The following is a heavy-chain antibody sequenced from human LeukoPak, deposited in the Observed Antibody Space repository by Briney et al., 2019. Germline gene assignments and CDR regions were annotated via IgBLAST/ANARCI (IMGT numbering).Heavy chain of an antibody. CDR2: ISAYNGNT. CDR3: ARAKFYDSSGYCQGMYYFDY. D-gene: IGHD3-22*01. J-gene: IGHJ4*02. Sequence: ASVKVSCKASGYTFTSYGISWVRQAPGQGLEWMGWISAYNGNTNYAQKLQGRVTMTTDTSTSTAYMELRSLRSDDAAVYYCARAKFYDSSGYCQGMYYFDYWGQGTLVTVSS. CDR1: GYTFTSYG. V-gene: IGHV1-18*01.